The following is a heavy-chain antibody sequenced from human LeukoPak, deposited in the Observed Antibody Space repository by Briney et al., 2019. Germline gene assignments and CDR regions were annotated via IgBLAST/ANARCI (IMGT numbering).Heavy chain of an antibody. CDR3: GREGVVGATEYFDY. V-gene: IGHV3-48*01. D-gene: IGHD1-26*01. CDR2: ISSSSITI. Sequence: PGGSLRLSCAASGFTFSSYSLNWVRQAPGKGLEWVSFISSSSITIYYADSVKGRFTISRDNSKNTLYLQMNSLRAEDTAVYYCGREGVVGATEYFDYWGQGTLVTVSS. J-gene: IGHJ4*02. CDR1: GFTFSSYS.